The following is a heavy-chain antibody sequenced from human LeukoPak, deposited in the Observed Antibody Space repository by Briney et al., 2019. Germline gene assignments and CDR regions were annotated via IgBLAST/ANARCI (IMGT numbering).Heavy chain of an antibody. J-gene: IGHJ4*02. Sequence: PGGSLRLSCAAPGFIFSNYAMHWVRQAPGKGLEWVSLISSGGTYEYYADSVKGRFTISRDNSKNTLYLQLNSLRAEDTAVYYCARDSTYYYDSGSSGPHYFDNWGQGTLVTVSS. V-gene: IGHV3-30*01. CDR1: GFIFSNYA. D-gene: IGHD3-10*01. CDR2: ISSGGTYE. CDR3: ARDSTYYYDSGSSGPHYFDN.